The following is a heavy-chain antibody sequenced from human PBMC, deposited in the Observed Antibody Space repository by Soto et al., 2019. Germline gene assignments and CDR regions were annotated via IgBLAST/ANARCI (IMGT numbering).Heavy chain of an antibody. Sequence: PGESLKISCKWSGYSFTSYWIALVRQMPGKGLEWMGIVHPGDSDTRYSPSIQGQVTISVDKSISTAYLQWSSLKASDTAMYYCARAVVVVAGSVYLDHCGQGTLVTVSS. CDR1: GYSFTSYW. V-gene: IGHV5-51*01. CDR2: VHPGDSDT. CDR3: ARAVVVVAGSVYLDH. J-gene: IGHJ4*02. D-gene: IGHD2-15*01.